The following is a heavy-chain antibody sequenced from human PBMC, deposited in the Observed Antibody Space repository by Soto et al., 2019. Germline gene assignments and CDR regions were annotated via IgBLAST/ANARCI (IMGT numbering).Heavy chain of an antibody. CDR3: ARGTSYCSSTSCWDYYYYGMDV. CDR1: GGSISSGGYY. Sequence: QVQLQESGPGLVKPSQTLSLTCTVSGGSISSGGYYWSWIRQHPGKGLEWIGYIYYSGSTYYNPSLKSRVTISVDKSNNQFSLKLSSVTAADTAVYYCARGTSYCSSTSCWDYYYYGMDVWGQGTTVTVSS. V-gene: IGHV4-31*03. J-gene: IGHJ6*02. CDR2: IYYSGST. D-gene: IGHD2-2*01.